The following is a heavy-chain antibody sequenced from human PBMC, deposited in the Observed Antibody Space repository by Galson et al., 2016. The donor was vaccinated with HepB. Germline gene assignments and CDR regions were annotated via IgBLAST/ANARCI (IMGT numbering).Heavy chain of an antibody. CDR2: ISTDGTNT. J-gene: IGHJ4*02. Sequence: SLRLSCAASGFRFSDYAMHWLRQAPGQGLEWVAAISTDGTNTQYSESVKGRFTISRDSSKNTLNLQMNSLRIEDPAVYYRAKRRRGGNWLQLDEWGQGTLVAVSS. D-gene: IGHD1-1*01. V-gene: IGHV3-30*18. CDR1: GFRFSDYA. CDR3: AKRRRGGNWLQLDE.